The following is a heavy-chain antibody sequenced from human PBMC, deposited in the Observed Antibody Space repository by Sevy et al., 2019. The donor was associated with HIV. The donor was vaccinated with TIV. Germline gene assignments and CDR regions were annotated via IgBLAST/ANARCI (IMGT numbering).Heavy chain of an antibody. Sequence: GGSLRLSCAASGFTFSSYDMHWVRQATGKGLEWVSAIGTAGDTYYPGSVKGRFTISRENAKNSLYLQMNSLRVGDTAVYYCARDSGTVTTPYMDVWGKGTTVTVSS. CDR2: IGTAGDT. V-gene: IGHV3-13*01. CDR1: GFTFSSYD. CDR3: ARDSGTVTTPYMDV. J-gene: IGHJ6*03. D-gene: IGHD4-4*01.